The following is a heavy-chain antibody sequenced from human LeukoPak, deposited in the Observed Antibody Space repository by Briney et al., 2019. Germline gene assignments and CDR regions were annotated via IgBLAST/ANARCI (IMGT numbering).Heavy chain of an antibody. CDR3: ARGLYSYDY. J-gene: IGHJ4*02. D-gene: IGHD3-16*01. V-gene: IGHV3-11*04. CDR1: GFRFSDYY. CDR2: ISYSGSPI. Sequence: GGSLRLSCGASGFRFSDYYMAWIRQAPGKGLEWISYISYSGSPIDYADSMKGRFTVSRDNAKNSLYLQMDSLRVEDTAVYYCARGLYSYDYWGQGTLVTVSS.